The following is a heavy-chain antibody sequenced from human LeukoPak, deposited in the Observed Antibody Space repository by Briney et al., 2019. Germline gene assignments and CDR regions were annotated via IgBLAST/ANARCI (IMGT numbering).Heavy chain of an antibody. V-gene: IGHV3-33*06. J-gene: IGHJ4*02. D-gene: IGHD6-6*01. CDR2: IWYDGSKK. Sequence: GGPLRLSCAASGFTFSSYGMHWVRQAPGKGLEWVAVIWYDGSKKYYGDSVKGRFTISRDNSKNTQYLQMNSLRVEDTAVYYCAKDSQYSSSWSTNWGQGILVTVSS. CDR3: AKDSQYSSSWSTN. CDR1: GFTFSSYG.